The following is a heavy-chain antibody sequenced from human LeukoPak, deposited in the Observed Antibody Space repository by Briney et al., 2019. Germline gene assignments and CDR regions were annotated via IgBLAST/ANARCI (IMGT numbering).Heavy chain of an antibody. Sequence: GGSLRLSCGGSGFTFSHAWMSWVRQGPGKWLEWVGRIKSKTDGGTTDYAAPVKGRFTISRDDSENTLYLQMNSLKTEDTAVYYCTVDTNTDSQYYWGQGTLVTVCS. CDR3: TVDTNTDSQYY. J-gene: IGHJ4*02. V-gene: IGHV3-15*01. CDR2: IKSKTDGGTT. CDR1: GFTFSHAW. D-gene: IGHD2-8*01.